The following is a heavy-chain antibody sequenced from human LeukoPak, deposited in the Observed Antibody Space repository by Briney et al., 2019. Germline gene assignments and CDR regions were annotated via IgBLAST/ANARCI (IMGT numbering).Heavy chain of an antibody. CDR3: ARRRAFDY. V-gene: IGHV3-7*03. J-gene: IGHJ4*02. CDR2: IKHDGSEK. Sequence: PGGSLRLSCAASGFTFTTFWMNWIRQAPGKGLEWVANIKHDGSEKYYVDSVKGRFTISRDNAKNSLYLQMNSLRAEDTAVYYCARRRAFDYWGQGTLVTVSS. CDR1: GFTFTTFW.